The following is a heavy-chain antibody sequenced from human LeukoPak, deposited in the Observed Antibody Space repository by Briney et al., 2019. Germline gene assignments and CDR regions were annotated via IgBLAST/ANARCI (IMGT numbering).Heavy chain of an antibody. V-gene: IGHV1-8*01. CDR3: ARKKRDGYNDAYYFDY. CDR2: MNPNSGNT. Sequence: ASVKVSCKASGYTFTSYDINWVRQATGQGLEWMGWMNPNSGNTGYAQKFQGRVTMTRNTSISTAYMELSSLRSEDTAVYYCARKKRDGYNDAYYFDYWGQGTLVIVSS. D-gene: IGHD5-24*01. CDR1: GYTFTSYD. J-gene: IGHJ4*02.